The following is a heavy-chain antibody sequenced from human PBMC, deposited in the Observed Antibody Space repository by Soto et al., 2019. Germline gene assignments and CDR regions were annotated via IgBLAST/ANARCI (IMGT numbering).Heavy chain of an antibody. CDR1: GYTFTSYG. CDR2: ISAYNGNT. CDR3: ARDEAGCSSGWYPIYYYYYGMDV. V-gene: IGHV1-18*04. D-gene: IGHD6-19*01. J-gene: IGHJ6*02. Sequence: ASVKVSCKASGYTFTSYGISWVRQAPGQGLEWMGWISAYNGNTNYAQKLQGRVTMTTDTSTSTAYMELRRLRSDDTAVYYCARDEAGCSSGWYPIYYYYYGMDVWGQGTTVTVSS.